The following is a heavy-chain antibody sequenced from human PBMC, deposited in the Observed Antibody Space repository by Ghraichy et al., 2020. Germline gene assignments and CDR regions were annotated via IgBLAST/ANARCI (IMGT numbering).Heavy chain of an antibody. Sequence: SETLSLTCTVSGGSISSSSYYWGWIRQPPGKGLEWIGSIYYSGSTYYNPSLKSRVTISVDTSKNQFSLKLSSVTAADTAVYYCARQDRRDYDYVWDPLDDDYWGQGTLVTVSS. J-gene: IGHJ4*02. CDR2: IYYSGST. D-gene: IGHD3-16*01. CDR1: GGSISSSSYY. CDR3: ARQDRRDYDYVWDPLDDDY. V-gene: IGHV4-39*01.